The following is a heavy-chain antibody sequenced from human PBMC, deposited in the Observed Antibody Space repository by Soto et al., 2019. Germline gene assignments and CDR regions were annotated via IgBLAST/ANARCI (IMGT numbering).Heavy chain of an antibody. CDR2: MNPNSGNT. V-gene: IGHV1-8*01. CDR1: GYTFTSYD. Sequence: QVQLVQSGAEVKKPGASVKVSCKASGYTFTSYDINWVRQATGQGLEWMGWMNPNSGNTGYAKKFQGKGTMTGNTSISPAYMELSSLRAEDTAVYYCAREVTMIVGNWCQGTLVTVSS. D-gene: IGHD3-22*01. J-gene: IGHJ4*02. CDR3: AREVTMIVGN.